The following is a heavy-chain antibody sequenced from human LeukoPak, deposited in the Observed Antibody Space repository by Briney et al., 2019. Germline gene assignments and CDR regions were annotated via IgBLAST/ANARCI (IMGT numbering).Heavy chain of an antibody. CDR3: AKDVQWGWLQFWANDY. J-gene: IGHJ4*02. D-gene: IGHD5-24*01. CDR1: GFIFNNYA. Sequence: PGGSLRLSCVASGFIFNNYAMSWVRQCPGKGPEWVSAISGSGGSTYYADSVKGRFTISRDNSKNTLYLQMNSLRAEDTAVYYCAKDVQWGWLQFWANDYWGQGTLVTVSS. V-gene: IGHV3-23*01. CDR2: ISGSGGST.